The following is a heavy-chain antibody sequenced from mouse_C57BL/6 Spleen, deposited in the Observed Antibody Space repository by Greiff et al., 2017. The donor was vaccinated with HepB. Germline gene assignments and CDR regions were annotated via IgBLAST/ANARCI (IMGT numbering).Heavy chain of an antibody. D-gene: IGHD2-4*01. CDR2: ISSGGDYI. CDR3: TREGGLRGAMDY. CDR1: GFTFSSYA. J-gene: IGHJ4*01. V-gene: IGHV5-9-1*02. Sequence: EVKLMESGEGLVKPGGSLKLSCAASGFTFSSYAMSWVRQTPEKRLEWVAYISSGGDYIYYADTVKGRFTISRDNARNTLYLQMSSLKSEDTAMYYCTREGGLRGAMDYWGQGTSVTVSS.